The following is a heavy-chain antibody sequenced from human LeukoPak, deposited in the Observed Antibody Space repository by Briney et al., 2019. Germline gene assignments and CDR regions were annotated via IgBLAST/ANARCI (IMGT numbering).Heavy chain of an antibody. CDR1: GGSISRYY. V-gene: IGHV4-59*01. D-gene: IGHD5-12*01. J-gene: IGHJ4*02. CDR2: IYCSGST. Sequence: SETLSLTCTVSGGSISRYYCSWIRQTPGKGLEWIRYIYCSGSTNYNPPLKSRVTISADTSKNQFSLKLSSVTAADTAVYYCAREWGLDNGYEVWGQGTLVTVSS. CDR3: AREWGLDNGYEV.